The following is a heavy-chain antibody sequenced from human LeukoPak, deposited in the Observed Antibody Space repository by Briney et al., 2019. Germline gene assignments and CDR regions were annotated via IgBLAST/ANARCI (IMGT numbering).Heavy chain of an antibody. D-gene: IGHD1-26*01. CDR1: GGSLSSYY. CDR2: IYYSGRT. V-gene: IGHV4-59*01. Sequence: PSEALSLTCTVSGGSLSSYYWSWIRQPPGKGLEWIGYIYYSGRTNYNPSLKSGVTISVDTSKNQFSLKLSSVTAADTAVYYCARDSGGYLRYYYYYMDVWGKGTTVTVSS. J-gene: IGHJ6*03. CDR3: ARDSGGYLRYYYYYMDV.